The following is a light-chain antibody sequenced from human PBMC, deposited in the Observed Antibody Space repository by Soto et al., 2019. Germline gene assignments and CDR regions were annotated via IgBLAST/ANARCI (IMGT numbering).Light chain of an antibody. J-gene: IGKJ5*01. V-gene: IGKV3-11*01. CDR1: QSVSSY. Sequence: EILLTQSPATLSLSPGERATLSCRASQSVSSYLAWYQQKPGQAPRLLIYDASNRATGIPARLSGSGYGTDFTLTISSLETEDFEVYYCQQRSNWTITFGQGTRLEIK. CDR3: QQRSNWTIT. CDR2: DAS.